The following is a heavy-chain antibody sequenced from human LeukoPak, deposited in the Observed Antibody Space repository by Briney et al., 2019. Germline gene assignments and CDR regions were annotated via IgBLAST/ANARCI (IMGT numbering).Heavy chain of an antibody. CDR1: GFTFSSFA. CDR3: AKGRKSYYYGMDV. V-gene: IGHV3-23*01. J-gene: IGHJ6*02. CDR2: ISGSGGST. Sequence: GGSLRLSCAASGFTFSSFAMSWVRQAPGKGLEWVSGISGSGGSTYYADSVKGQFTISRYNSKNTLYLQMNSLRAEDTAVYHCAKGRKSYYYGMDVWGQGTTVTVSS.